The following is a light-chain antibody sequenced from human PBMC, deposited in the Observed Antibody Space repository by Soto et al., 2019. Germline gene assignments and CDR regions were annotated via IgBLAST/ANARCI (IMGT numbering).Light chain of an antibody. CDR3: QQYNSYSFT. CDR1: QSISSW. Sequence: DIQMTQSPSTLSASVGDRVTITCRASQSISSWLAWYQQKPGKAPKLLIYDASSLESGVPSRFSGSGSGTEFTLTISSLQPDDFXTYYCQQYNSYSFTFGGGTKVEIK. CDR2: DAS. V-gene: IGKV1-5*01. J-gene: IGKJ4*01.